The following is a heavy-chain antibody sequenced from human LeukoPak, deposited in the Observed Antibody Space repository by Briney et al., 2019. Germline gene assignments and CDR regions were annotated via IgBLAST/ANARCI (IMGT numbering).Heavy chain of an antibody. D-gene: IGHD5-24*01. Sequence: PSETLSLTCTVSGGSISSHYWSWIRQPPGKGLEWIGYIYYSGSTNYNPSLKSRVTISVDTSKNQFSLKLSSVTAADTAVYYCARSSRRWLQPYYFDYWGQGTLVTVSS. CDR1: GGSISSHY. J-gene: IGHJ4*02. CDR3: ARSSRRWLQPYYFDY. V-gene: IGHV4-59*11. CDR2: IYYSGST.